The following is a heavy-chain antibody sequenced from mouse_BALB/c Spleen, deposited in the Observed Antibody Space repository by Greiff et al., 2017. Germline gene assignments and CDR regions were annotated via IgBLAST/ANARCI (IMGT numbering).Heavy chain of an antibody. CDR3: AIPPPDYYGYFDY. Sequence: EVKLQESGPGLVKPSQSLSLTCSVTGYSITSGYYWNWIRQFPGNKLEWMGYISYDGSNNYNPSLKNRISITRDTSKNQFFLKLNSVTTEDTATYYCAIPPPDYYGYFDYWGQGTTLTVSS. CDR2: ISYDGSN. D-gene: IGHD1-1*01. CDR1: GYSITSGYY. V-gene: IGHV3-6*01. J-gene: IGHJ2*01.